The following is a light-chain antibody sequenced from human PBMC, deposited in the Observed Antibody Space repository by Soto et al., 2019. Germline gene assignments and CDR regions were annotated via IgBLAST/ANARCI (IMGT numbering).Light chain of an antibody. J-gene: IGKJ1*01. Sequence: EIVLTQSPATLSLSPGERATLPCRASQSVGRSLAWYQQHPGQAPRLLIYDASNRAAGIPARFSGCGSGTDFTLTISSLEAKDFAVYYCQQRSNWPGTFGQGTKVDIK. CDR1: QSVGRS. CDR2: DAS. V-gene: IGKV3-11*01. CDR3: QQRSNWPGT.